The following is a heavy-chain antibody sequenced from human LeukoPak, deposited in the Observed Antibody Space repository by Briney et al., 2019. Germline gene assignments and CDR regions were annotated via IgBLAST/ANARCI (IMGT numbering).Heavy chain of an antibody. J-gene: IGHJ4*02. Sequence: SQTLSLTCAISGDSVSSNSAAWNWIRQSPSRGLEWLGRTYYRSKWYNYYAASVKSRITINPDTSKNQFSLQLNSVTPEDTAVYYCARDSRDSSSWWGSYFDYWAREPWSPSPQ. CDR1: GDSVSSNSAA. CDR2: TYYRSKWYN. D-gene: IGHD6-13*01. CDR3: ARDSRDSSSWWGSYFDY. V-gene: IGHV6-1*01.